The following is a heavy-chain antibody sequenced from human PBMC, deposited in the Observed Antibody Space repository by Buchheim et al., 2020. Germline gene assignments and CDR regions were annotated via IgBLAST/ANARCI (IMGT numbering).Heavy chain of an antibody. J-gene: IGHJ6*02. CDR1: GFTFSSYG. CDR3: AKYSSTSNYYYGMDV. Sequence: VQLVESGGGLGQPGGSLRLSCAASGFTFSSYGMHWVRQAPGKGLEWVAVASHDESNYYGDSVKGRFTISRDNFKNTLYLQMSSLRPEDTAVYYCAKYSSTSNYYYGMDVWGQGTT. V-gene: IGHV3-30*18. CDR2: ASHDESN. D-gene: IGHD6-6*01.